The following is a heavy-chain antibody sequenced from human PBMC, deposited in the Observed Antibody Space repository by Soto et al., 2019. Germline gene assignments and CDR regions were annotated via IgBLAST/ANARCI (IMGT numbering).Heavy chain of an antibody. CDR2: ISSSGSTI. D-gene: IGHD3-3*01. Sequence: GGSLRLSCAASGFTFSSYEMNWVRQAPGKGLEWVSYISSSGSTIYYADSVKGRFTISRDNAKNSLYLQMNSLRAEDTAVYYCAREVGVDYDFWSGYPYYYYYGMDVWGQGTTVTVS. CDR3: AREVGVDYDFWSGYPYYYYYGMDV. CDR1: GFTFSSYE. J-gene: IGHJ6*02. V-gene: IGHV3-48*03.